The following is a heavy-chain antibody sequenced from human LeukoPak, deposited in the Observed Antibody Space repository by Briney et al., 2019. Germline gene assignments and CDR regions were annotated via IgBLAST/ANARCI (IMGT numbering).Heavy chain of an antibody. V-gene: IGHV3-7*01. Sequence: GGSLRLSCAASGFTFSSYWMTWVRQAPGKGLEWVASIKQDGSDKYYVDSVKGRFTISRDNAKNSLYLQVNSLRAEDTAVYYCASGPYYYYFDYWGQGTLVTVSS. CDR3: ASGPYYYYFDY. D-gene: IGHD1-26*01. CDR2: IKQDGSDK. J-gene: IGHJ4*02. CDR1: GFTFSSYW.